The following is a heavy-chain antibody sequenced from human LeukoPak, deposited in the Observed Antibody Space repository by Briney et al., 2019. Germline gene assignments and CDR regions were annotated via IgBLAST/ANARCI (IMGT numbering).Heavy chain of an antibody. CDR3: AKDAGYCSGGSCHLRWYFDY. J-gene: IGHJ4*02. D-gene: IGHD2-15*01. V-gene: IGHV3-30*18. Sequence: GGSLRLSCAASGFTFSSYGMHWVRQAPVKGLEWLAFISYDGINKYYADSVKGRFTISRDNSKNTLYLQMSSLRAEDTAVYYCAKDAGYCSGGSCHLRWYFDYWGQGTLVTVSS. CDR2: ISYDGINK. CDR1: GFTFSSYG.